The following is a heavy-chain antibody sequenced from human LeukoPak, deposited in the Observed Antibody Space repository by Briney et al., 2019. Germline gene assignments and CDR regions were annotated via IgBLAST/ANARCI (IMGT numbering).Heavy chain of an antibody. CDR2: INPSGGST. Sequence: GASVKVSCKASGYTFTSYYMQWVRQAPGQGLEWMGIINPSGGSTSYAQKFQGRVTMTRDTSTSTVYMDLSSLRSEDTAVYYCAGEGRKDGGENDSSLDYWGQGTLVTVSS. D-gene: IGHD4-23*01. CDR1: GYTFTSYY. CDR3: AGEGRKDGGENDSSLDY. V-gene: IGHV1-46*01. J-gene: IGHJ4*02.